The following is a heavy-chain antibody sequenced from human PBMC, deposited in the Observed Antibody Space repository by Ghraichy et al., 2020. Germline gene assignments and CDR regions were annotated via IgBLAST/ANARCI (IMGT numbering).Heavy chain of an antibody. J-gene: IGHJ4*02. D-gene: IGHD4-11*01. Sequence: GGSLRLSCAASGFTFSDYYMSWIRQAPGKGLECVSYITSSGSTSYYADSVKGRFTISRDNAMNSVYLQMNSLRAEDTAVYYCARERNSAFEYWGQGTLVTVSS. CDR1: GFTFSDYY. V-gene: IGHV3-11*01. CDR2: ITSSGSTS. CDR3: ARERNSAFEY.